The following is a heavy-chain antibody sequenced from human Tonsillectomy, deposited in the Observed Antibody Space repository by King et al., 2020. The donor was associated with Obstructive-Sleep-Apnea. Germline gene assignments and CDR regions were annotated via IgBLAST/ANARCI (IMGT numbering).Heavy chain of an antibody. V-gene: IGHV3-30*02. CDR1: GFTFSSYV. J-gene: IGHJ2*01. CDR2: IRYDGSNK. CDR3: SSRDYCTSTTCYDGIAHWYFDL. D-gene: IGHD2-2*01. Sequence: VQLVESGGGVVQPGGSLRLSCAASGFTFSSYVMHWVRQAPGKGLEWVAFIRYDGSNKYYADSVKGRFTISRDNSKNTLYLHMNSLRADDTAVYYCSSRDYCTSTTCYDGIAHWYFDLWGRGTLVTVSS.